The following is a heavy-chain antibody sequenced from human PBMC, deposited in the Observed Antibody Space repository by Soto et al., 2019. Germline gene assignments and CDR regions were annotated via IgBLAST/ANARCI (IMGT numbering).Heavy chain of an antibody. CDR3: AKXLVSGWYDVFXY. CDR2: ISGSGGST. V-gene: IGHV3-23*01. Sequence: GGSLXLSCAASGFTFSSYAMSWVRQAPGKGLEWVSAISGSGGSTYYADSVKGRFTISRDNSKNTLYLQMNGLRAEDTAVYYIAKXLVSGWYDVFXYWGQGTLVXVSS. CDR1: GFTFSSYA. D-gene: IGHD6-19*01. J-gene: IGHJ4*02.